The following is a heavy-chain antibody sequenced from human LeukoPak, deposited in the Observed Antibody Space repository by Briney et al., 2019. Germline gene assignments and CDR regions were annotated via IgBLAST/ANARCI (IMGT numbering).Heavy chain of an antibody. J-gene: IGHJ4*02. CDR3: AKSSYGDYFLDY. V-gene: IGHV3-23*01. Sequence: PGGSLRLSCAASGFTFSSYAMSWVRQAPGKVLEWVSTISGRGDSPNYADSVKGRFTISRDNSKNTLYLQMNSLRAEDTAVYYCAKSSYGDYFLDYWGQGTLVTVSS. CDR2: ISGRGDSP. D-gene: IGHD4-17*01. CDR1: GFTFSSYA.